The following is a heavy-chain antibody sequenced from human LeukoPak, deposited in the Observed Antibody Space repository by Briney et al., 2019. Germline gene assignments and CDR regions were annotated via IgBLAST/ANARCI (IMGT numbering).Heavy chain of an antibody. CDR1: GGSISSYY. CDR2: IYYSGST. D-gene: IGHD4-23*01. J-gene: IGHJ4*02. CDR3: ARVYGGNPLFDY. Sequence: KSSETLPLTCTVSGGSISSYYWSWIRQPPGKGLEWIGYIYYSGSTNYNPSLKSRVTISVDTSKNQFSLKLSSVTAADTAVYYCARVYGGNPLFDYWGQGTLVTVSS. V-gene: IGHV4-59*01.